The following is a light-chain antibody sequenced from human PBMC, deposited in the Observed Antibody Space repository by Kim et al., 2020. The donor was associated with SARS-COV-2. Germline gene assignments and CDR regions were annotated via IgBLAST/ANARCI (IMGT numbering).Light chain of an antibody. V-gene: IGKV1-12*01. CDR3: QQAQNFPLT. J-gene: IGKJ4*01. CDR2: EAS. Sequence: DIQMTQSPSSVSASVGDRVTITCRASQGINSWLAWFQQKPGKAPKLLIYEASILQSGVPSRFSGSQSGTDFTLTINNIQPEDFATYYCQQAQNFPLTFGGGTKVDIK. CDR1: QGINSW.